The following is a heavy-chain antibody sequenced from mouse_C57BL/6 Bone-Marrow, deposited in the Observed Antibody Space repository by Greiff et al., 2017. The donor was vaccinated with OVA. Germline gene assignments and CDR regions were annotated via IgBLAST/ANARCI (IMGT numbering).Heavy chain of an antibody. Sequence: QVQLKESGPGLVQPSQSLSITCTVSGFSLTSYGVHWVRQSPGKGLEWLGVIWSGGSTDYNAAFISRLSISKDNSKSQVFFKMNSLQADDTAIYYCARKGDYDVGWYFDVWGTGTTVTVSS. D-gene: IGHD2-4*01. CDR2: IWSGGST. CDR3: ARKGDYDVGWYFDV. CDR1: GFSLTSYG. J-gene: IGHJ1*03. V-gene: IGHV2-2*01.